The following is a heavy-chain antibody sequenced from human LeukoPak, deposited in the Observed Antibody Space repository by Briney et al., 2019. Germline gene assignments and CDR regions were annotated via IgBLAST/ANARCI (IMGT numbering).Heavy chain of an antibody. D-gene: IGHD3-10*01. CDR1: GGSISRYY. CDR2: IYYSGST. V-gene: IGHV4-59*01. CDR3: ASYYYAPGSDYNWFDP. J-gene: IGHJ5*02. Sequence: SETLSLTCTVSGGSISRYYWSWIRQPPGKGLEWIGYIYYSGSTNYNPSLKSRVTISVDTSKNQFSLKLSSVTAADTAVYYCASYYYAPGSDYNWFDPWGQGTLVTVSS.